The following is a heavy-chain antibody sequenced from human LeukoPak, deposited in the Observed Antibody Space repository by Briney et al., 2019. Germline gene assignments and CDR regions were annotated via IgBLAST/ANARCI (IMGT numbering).Heavy chain of an antibody. J-gene: IGHJ4*02. D-gene: IGHD5-24*01. CDR2: INPNSGGT. V-gene: IGHV1-2*02. Sequence: ASVKVSCKASGYTFTGYYMHWVRQAPGQGLEWMGWINPNSGGTNYAQKFQGRVTMTRYTSISTAYMELSRLRSDDTAVYYCARVMMATTTPGDDYWGQGTLVTVSS. CDR1: GYTFTGYY. CDR3: ARVMMATTTPGDDY.